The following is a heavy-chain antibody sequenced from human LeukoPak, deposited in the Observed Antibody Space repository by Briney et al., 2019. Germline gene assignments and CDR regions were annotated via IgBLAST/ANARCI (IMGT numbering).Heavy chain of an antibody. CDR3: ARAYYYYYGMDV. CDR1: GGSISSSSYY. CDR2: IYFSGST. Sequence: PSETLSLTCTVSGGSISSSSYYWGWIRQPPGKGLEWIGSIYFSGSTYYNPSLKRRVTISVDTSKNQFSLKLSSVTAADTAVYYCARAYYYYYGMDVWGQGTTVTVSS. V-gene: IGHV4-39*01. J-gene: IGHJ6*02.